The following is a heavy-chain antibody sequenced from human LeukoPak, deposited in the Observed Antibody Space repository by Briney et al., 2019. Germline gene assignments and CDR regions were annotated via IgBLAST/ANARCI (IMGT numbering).Heavy chain of an antibody. Sequence: SETLSLTCTVSGGSISSYYWSWIRQPPGKGLEWIGYIYYSGSTNYNPSLKSRVTISVDTSKNQFSLKLSSVTAVDTAVYYCARVPCSSTSCYHYYYYMDVWGKGTTVTVSS. D-gene: IGHD2-2*01. CDR1: GGSISSYY. V-gene: IGHV4-59*01. CDR3: ARVPCSSTSCYHYYYYMDV. J-gene: IGHJ6*03. CDR2: IYYSGST.